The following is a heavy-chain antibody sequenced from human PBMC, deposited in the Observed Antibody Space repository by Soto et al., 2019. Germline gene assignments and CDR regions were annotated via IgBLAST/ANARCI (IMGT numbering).Heavy chain of an antibody. CDR3: ARTSQPYSSSLGY. J-gene: IGHJ4*02. CDR1: GYTFTSYA. D-gene: IGHD6-13*01. V-gene: IGHV1-3*01. Sequence: VASVKVSCKASGYTFTSYAMHWVRQAPGQRPEWMGWINAGNGNTKYSQKFQGRVTITRDTSASTAYMELSSLRSEDTAVYYCARTSQPYSSSLGYWGQGTLVTVSS. CDR2: INAGNGNT.